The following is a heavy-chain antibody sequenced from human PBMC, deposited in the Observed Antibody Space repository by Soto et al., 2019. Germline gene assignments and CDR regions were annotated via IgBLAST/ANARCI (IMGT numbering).Heavy chain of an antibody. D-gene: IGHD3-10*01. Sequence: QVQLVESGGGVVQPGRSLRLSCAASGFTFSSYGMHWVRQAPGKGLVWVAVISYDGSNKYYADSVKGRFTISRDNSKNTLYLQMNSLRAEDTAVYYCAKADYYGSGSSSYYFDYWGQGTLVTVSS. J-gene: IGHJ4*02. CDR3: AKADYYGSGSSSYYFDY. CDR2: ISYDGSNK. V-gene: IGHV3-30*18. CDR1: GFTFSSYG.